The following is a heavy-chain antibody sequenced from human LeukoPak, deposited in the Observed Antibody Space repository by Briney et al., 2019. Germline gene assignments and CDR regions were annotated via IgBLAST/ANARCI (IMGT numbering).Heavy chain of an antibody. CDR3: AREYGGTVADI. CDR1: GGSISSYY. Sequence: PSETLSLTCTVSGGSISSYYWSWIRQPPGKGLEWIGYIYYSGSTNYNPSLKSRVTISVDTSKNQFSLKMNSVTAADTAVYYCAREYGGTVADIWGQGTMVTVSS. D-gene: IGHD6-19*01. J-gene: IGHJ3*02. V-gene: IGHV4-59*01. CDR2: IYYSGST.